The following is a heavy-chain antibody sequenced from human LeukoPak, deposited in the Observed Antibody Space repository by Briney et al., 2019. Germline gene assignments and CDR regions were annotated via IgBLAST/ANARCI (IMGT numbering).Heavy chain of an antibody. D-gene: IGHD6-13*01. J-gene: IGHJ4*02. Sequence: GGALRLSRAASGFTLSSYAMSWVRQAPGKGLEWVSAISGSGGRTYYADSVKGRFTISRDNSKNTLYLQMNSLRAEDTAVYYCAEIAAVDYWGQGTLVTVSS. CDR1: GFTLSSYA. V-gene: IGHV3-23*01. CDR3: AEIAAVDY. CDR2: ISGSGGRT.